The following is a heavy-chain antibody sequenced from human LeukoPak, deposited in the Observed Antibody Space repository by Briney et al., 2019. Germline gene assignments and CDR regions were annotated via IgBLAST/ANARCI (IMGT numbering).Heavy chain of an antibody. Sequence: PSETLSLTCTVSGGSISSYYWSWIRQPPGKGLERIGYIYYSGSTNYNPSLKSRVTISVDTSKNQFSLKLSSVTAADTAVYYCARRWSYGLDYWGQGTLVTVSS. CDR2: IYYSGST. D-gene: IGHD1-26*01. CDR3: ARRWSYGLDY. CDR1: GGSISSYY. J-gene: IGHJ4*02. V-gene: IGHV4-59*08.